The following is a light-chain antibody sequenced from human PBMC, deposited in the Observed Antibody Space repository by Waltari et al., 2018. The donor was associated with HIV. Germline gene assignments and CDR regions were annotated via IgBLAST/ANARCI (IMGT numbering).Light chain of an antibody. CDR1: QTINSNF. J-gene: IGKJ1*01. Sequence: VLTQSPVSLCLSPGERATLSCGASQTINSNFLAWYQQRLGLSPSLLIYDASKRASGVPDRFSGAGSGTDFTLTINRLDPEDSAVYFCQQYSSSPWTFGQGTKV. V-gene: IGKV3D-20*01. CDR2: DAS. CDR3: QQYSSSPWT.